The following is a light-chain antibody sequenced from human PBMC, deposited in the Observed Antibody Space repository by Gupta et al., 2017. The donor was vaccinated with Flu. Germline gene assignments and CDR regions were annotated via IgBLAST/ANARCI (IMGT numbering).Light chain of an antibody. CDR1: QSVLYSSNNKNY. CDR2: WAS. CDR3: QQDDSTPIT. V-gene: IGKV4-1*01. Sequence: DIVMTQSPDSLAVSLGERATINCKSSQSVLYSSNNKNYLAWYQQKPGQPPKLLIYWASTRESGVPDRFSGSGSGTDFTLTISSLQAEDVAVYYCQQDDSTPITFGGGTXVEIK. J-gene: IGKJ4*01.